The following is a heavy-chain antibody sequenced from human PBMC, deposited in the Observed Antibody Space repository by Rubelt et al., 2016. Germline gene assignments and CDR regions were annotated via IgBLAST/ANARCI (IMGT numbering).Heavy chain of an antibody. Sequence: ITLKESGPTLVKPTQTLTLTCTFSGFSLSTSGVGVGWIRQPPGKALEWLALIYWDDDKRYSPSLKSRLTITRDTSKNQVVLTMTNMDPVDTATYYCAAGPTGWREDAFDIWGQGTMVTVSS. D-gene: IGHD4-17*01. J-gene: IGHJ3*02. CDR3: AAGPTGWREDAFDI. CDR2: IYWDDDK. CDR1: GFSLSTSGVG. V-gene: IGHV2-5*02.